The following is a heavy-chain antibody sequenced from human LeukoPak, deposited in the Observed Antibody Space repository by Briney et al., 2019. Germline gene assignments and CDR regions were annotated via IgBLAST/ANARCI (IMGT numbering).Heavy chain of an antibody. D-gene: IGHD4/OR15-4a*01. J-gene: IGHJ4*02. Sequence: PGGSLRLSCAASGFMFSSYSMNWVRQAPGKGLEWVASISYTSTYIFYADSRKGRFTISRDNTENSLYLQMNSLRAEDTAVYYCARYGADCFDYWGQGNLVTVSS. CDR2: ISYTSTYI. V-gene: IGHV3-21*01. CDR1: GFMFSSYS. CDR3: ARYGADCFDY.